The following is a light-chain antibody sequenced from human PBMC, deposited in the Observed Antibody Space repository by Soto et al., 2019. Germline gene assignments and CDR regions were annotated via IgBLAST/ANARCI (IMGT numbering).Light chain of an antibody. J-gene: IGLJ1*01. CDR3: SSYTNLNKRACV. Sequence: QPATLSGSPGRPISISCPGTSGDIGSYKRVSWYQQHPGKAPKLIIYEVTDRPSGVSNRFSGSKSGNTASLNISGLQAEDEAEYYRSSYTNLNKRACVFGTGTKVTVL. V-gene: IGLV2-14*01. CDR1: SGDIGSYKR. CDR2: EVT.